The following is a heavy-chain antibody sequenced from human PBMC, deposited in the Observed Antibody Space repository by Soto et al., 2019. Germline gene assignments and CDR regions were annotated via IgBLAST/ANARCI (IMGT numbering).Heavy chain of an antibody. V-gene: IGHV3-73*01. D-gene: IGHD6-13*01. CDR2: IRSKANSYAT. CDR3: TRAIISSSYYYYGMDV. Sequence: GGSLRLSCAASGFTFSGSAMHWVRQASGKGLEWVVRIRSKANSYATAYAASVKGRFTISRDDSKKTAYLQMNSLKTEDTAVSYCTRAIISSSYYYYGMDVWGKGTTVSVSS. J-gene: IGHJ6*04. CDR1: GFTFSGSA.